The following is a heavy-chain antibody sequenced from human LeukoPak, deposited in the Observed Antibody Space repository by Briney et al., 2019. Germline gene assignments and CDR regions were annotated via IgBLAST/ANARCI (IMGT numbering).Heavy chain of an antibody. CDR3: EGERHSMSSDDF. V-gene: IGHV3-30*02. CDR1: GFTFSNYG. Sequence: PGGSLRLSCAASGFTFSNYGMHWVRQAPGKGLGWVAFIRYDGSNEYYTDSVRGRFTISRDNSKTTLYLQMNSLRSDDTAVYYCEGERHSMSSDDFWGQGTLVTVSS. CDR2: IRYDGSNE. J-gene: IGHJ4*02. D-gene: IGHD6-6*01.